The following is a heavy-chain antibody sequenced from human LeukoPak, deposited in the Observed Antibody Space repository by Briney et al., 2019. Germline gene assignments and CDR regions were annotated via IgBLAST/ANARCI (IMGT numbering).Heavy chain of an antibody. V-gene: IGHV5-51*01. Sequence: GEPLKISCKGSGYSFTSYWIGWVRQMPGKGLEWMRIIYPGDSDTKYSPSFEGQVTISADKSISTAYLQWSSLKASDTAMYYCARRSSSWDRYDNWGQGTLVTVSS. J-gene: IGHJ4*02. D-gene: IGHD6-13*01. CDR1: GYSFTSYW. CDR2: IYPGDSDT. CDR3: ARRSSSWDRYDN.